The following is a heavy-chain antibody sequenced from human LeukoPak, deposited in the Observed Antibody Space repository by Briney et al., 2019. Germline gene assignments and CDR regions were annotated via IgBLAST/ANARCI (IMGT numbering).Heavy chain of an antibody. CDR1: GFTFSSYA. V-gene: IGHV3-23*01. J-gene: IGHJ6*03. D-gene: IGHD1-14*01. Sequence: GGSLRLSCAASGFTFSSYAMSWVRQAPGKGLEWVSAISGSGGSTYYADSVKGRFTISRDNSKNTLYLQMNSLRAEDTAVYYCARNLYYYYYYMDVWGKGTTVTVSS. CDR2: ISGSGGST. CDR3: ARNLYYYYYYMDV.